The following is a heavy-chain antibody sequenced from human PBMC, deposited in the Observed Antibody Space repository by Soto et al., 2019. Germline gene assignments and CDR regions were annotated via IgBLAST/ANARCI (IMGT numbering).Heavy chain of an antibody. CDR1: GGSITHVYYY. V-gene: IGHV4-30-4*01. Sequence: QVQLQESGPGLLKPSQTLSLTCAVSGGSITHVYYYWIWIRQLPDQGLEWIGHIYNGGSPYNNPSLTSRVTISVDTSRNQFSLQLTSVSAADTAVYYCATGPSGDKVDSWGQGILVTVSS. CDR3: ATGPSGDKVDS. CDR2: IYNGGSP. D-gene: IGHD7-27*01. J-gene: IGHJ4*02.